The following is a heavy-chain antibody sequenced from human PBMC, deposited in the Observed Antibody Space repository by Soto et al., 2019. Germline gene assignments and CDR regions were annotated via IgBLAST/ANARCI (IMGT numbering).Heavy chain of an antibody. V-gene: IGHV3-30*18. D-gene: IGHD2-2*02. CDR1: GFTLRTYG. CDR3: AKDCYTVGVSPAPRPHYFYS. J-gene: IGHJ4*02. Sequence: QVQLVESGGGVVPPGRSLRLSCAASGFTLRTYGMHWVRQAPGKGLEWVSLISFDSTKTYYADSVRGRFTISRDTSKNTLYLQMNRLSPEDTAVYYCAKDCYTVGVSPAPRPHYFYSWGQGTLVTVSS. CDR2: ISFDSTKT.